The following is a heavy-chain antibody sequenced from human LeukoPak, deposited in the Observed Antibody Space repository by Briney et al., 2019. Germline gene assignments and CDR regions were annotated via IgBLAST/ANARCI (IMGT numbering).Heavy chain of an antibody. Sequence: SETLSLTCTVSGGSISSYYWSWIRQPTGKGLDWIGRIYTSGSTNNPSLKSRVTLSVDTSKNQFSLKLSSVTAADTAVYYCARRPAYYYDSSGYFPDYWGQGTLVTVSS. CDR3: ARRPAYYYDSSGYFPDY. CDR2: IYTSGST. D-gene: IGHD3-22*01. CDR1: GGSISSYY. V-gene: IGHV4-4*07. J-gene: IGHJ4*02.